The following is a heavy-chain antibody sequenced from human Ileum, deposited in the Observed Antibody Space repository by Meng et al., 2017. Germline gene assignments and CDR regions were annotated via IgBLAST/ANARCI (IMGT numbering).Heavy chain of an antibody. J-gene: IGHJ4*02. CDR2: IYYSGTA. V-gene: IGHV4-59*01. CDR1: GASINNYY. CDR3: ARDRRPSEWLGLGN. Sequence: QLQESGPGLVKPSETLSLTCTVSGASINNYYWSWIRQSPGKGLEWIGNIYYSGTANYNPSLKSRVTISVDTSKNQFSLKLSSVTAADTAVYYCARDRRPSEWLGLGNWGQGRLVTVSS. D-gene: IGHD6-19*01.